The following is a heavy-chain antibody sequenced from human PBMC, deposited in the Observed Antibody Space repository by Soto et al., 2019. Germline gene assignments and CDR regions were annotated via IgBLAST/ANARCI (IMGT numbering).Heavy chain of an antibody. CDR2: INSGGTT. Sequence: GESLKISCAASGFTVSVNLMNWVRQAPGKGLEWVSVINSGGTTDYADSVKGRFTISRDISRNTLYLQMNSLRAEDTAVYYCVRENYYYGMDVWGQGTTVTVSS. V-gene: IGHV3-66*01. J-gene: IGHJ6*02. CDR1: GFTVSVNL. CDR3: VRENYYYGMDV.